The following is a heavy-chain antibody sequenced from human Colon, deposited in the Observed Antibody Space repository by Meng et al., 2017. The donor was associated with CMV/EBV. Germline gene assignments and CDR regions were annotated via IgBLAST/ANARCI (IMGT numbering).Heavy chain of an antibody. V-gene: IGHV3-23*01. CDR2: ISGSGGTR. D-gene: IGHD1-26*01. CDR1: GFTFKNYA. J-gene: IGHJ6*02. Sequence: GESLQISCAASGFTFKNYAMSWVSQAPGKGLEWVSTISGSGGTRDYADSVKGRFTMSRDNSENTVYLQMNSLRDEDTAVYFCAKDLLRKIVPGALVLDVWGQGTTVTVSS. CDR3: AKDLLRKIVPGALVLDV.